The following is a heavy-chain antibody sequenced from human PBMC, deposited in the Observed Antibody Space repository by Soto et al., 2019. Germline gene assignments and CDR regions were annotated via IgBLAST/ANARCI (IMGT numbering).Heavy chain of an antibody. Sequence: SETLSLTCTVSGGSVSSGSYYWSWIRQPPGKGLEWIGYIYYSGSTNYNPSLKSRVTISVDTSKNQFSLKLSSVTAADTAVYYCASKSDSSAVWGQGTLVTVSS. CDR1: GGSVSSGSYY. CDR3: ASKSDSSAV. J-gene: IGHJ4*02. CDR2: IYYSGST. D-gene: IGHD3-22*01. V-gene: IGHV4-61*01.